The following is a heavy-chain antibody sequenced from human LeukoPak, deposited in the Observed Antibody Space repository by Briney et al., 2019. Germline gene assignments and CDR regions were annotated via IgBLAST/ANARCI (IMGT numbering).Heavy chain of an antibody. V-gene: IGHV3-74*01. CDR1: GFTFSSYW. CDR3: ARAPSEIGGYYPEYFRH. CDR2: IKSDGST. D-gene: IGHD3-22*01. J-gene: IGHJ1*01. Sequence: GESLTLSCAASGFTFSSYWMHWVRQAPGKGLVWVSRIKSDGSTNYADSVKGRFTISRDNAKNTVSLQMNSLRAEDTGVYYWARAPSEIGGYYPEYFRHWGQGTLVTVSS.